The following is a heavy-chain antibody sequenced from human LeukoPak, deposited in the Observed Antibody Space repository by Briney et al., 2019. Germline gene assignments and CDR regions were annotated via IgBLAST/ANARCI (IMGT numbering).Heavy chain of an antibody. J-gene: IGHJ4*02. D-gene: IGHD2-15*01. V-gene: IGHV3-30*04. Sequence: GGSLRLSCAASGFTFSSYAMHWVRQAPGKGLEWVAVISYDGSNKYYADSVKGRFTISRDNSKNTLYLQMNSLRAEDTAVYYCAKSRGVVGFDYWGQGTLVTVSS. CDR3: AKSRGVVGFDY. CDR1: GFTFSSYA. CDR2: ISYDGSNK.